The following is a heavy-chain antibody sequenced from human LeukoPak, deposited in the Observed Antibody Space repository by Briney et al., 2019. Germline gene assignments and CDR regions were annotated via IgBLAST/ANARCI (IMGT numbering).Heavy chain of an antibody. Sequence: GGSLRLSCAASGFTFSSYAMHWVRQAPGKGLEWVALISYDESNTFYADSVKGRFTISRDNSKNTLYLQMNSLRVEDTAVYYCARDGDGDYVFSYYFDYWGPGNPGHRLL. CDR3: ARDGDGDYVFSYYFDY. D-gene: IGHD4-17*01. V-gene: IGHV3-30*04. CDR2: ISYDESNT. J-gene: IGHJ4*02. CDR1: GFTFSSYA.